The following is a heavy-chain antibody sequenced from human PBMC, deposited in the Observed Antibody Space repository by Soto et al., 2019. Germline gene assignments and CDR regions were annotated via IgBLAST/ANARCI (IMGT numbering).Heavy chain of an antibody. J-gene: IGHJ4*02. V-gene: IGHV3-30-3*01. D-gene: IGHD5-18*01. CDR1: VFTFSSYA. CDR2: ISYDGSNK. CDR3: ARGSIQLWLDLLDY. Sequence: EGSLSLSCAASVFTFSSYAMHWFRQAPGKGLEWVAVISYDGSNKYYADSVKGRFTISRDNSKNTLYLQMNSLRAEDTAVYYCARGSIQLWLDLLDYWGQGTLVTVSS.